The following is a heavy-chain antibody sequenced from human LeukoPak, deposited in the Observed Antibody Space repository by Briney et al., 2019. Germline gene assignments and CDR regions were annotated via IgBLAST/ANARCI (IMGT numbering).Heavy chain of an antibody. V-gene: IGHV3-23*01. J-gene: IGHJ4*02. CDR3: ARAPSNAHFDY. CDR2: ISDSGNT. CDR1: GFTLSSYA. Sequence: GGSLRLSCAASGFTLSSYAMSWVRQAPGKGLEWVSAISDSGNTYHADSVKGRFTISRDNSNNTVYLQMNSLRAEDTAVYYCARAPSNAHFDYWGQGTLVTVSS. D-gene: IGHD3-3*02.